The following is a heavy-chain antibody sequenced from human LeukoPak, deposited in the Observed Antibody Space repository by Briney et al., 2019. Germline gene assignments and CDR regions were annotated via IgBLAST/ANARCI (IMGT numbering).Heavy chain of an antibody. CDR2: INWNGGSA. J-gene: IGHJ4*02. V-gene: IGHV3-20*04. D-gene: IGHD4-17*01. Sequence: GGSLRLSCAASGFTFDDYGVSWVRQAPGKGLERVSGINWNGGSAGYADSVKGRFTISRDNAKNSLYPQMNSLRAEDTALYYCARRFSTITTTVTTAVDYWGQGTLVTVSS. CDR1: GFTFDDYG. CDR3: ARRFSTITTTVTTAVDY.